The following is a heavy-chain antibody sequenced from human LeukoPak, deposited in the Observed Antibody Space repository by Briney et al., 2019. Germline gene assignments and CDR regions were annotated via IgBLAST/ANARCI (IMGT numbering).Heavy chain of an antibody. CDR2: IYCSGST. J-gene: IGHJ6*02. D-gene: IGHD6-13*01. CDR3: ARDFRIAAAGKGYYYYGMDV. CDR1: GGSISSYY. V-gene: IGHV4-59*01. Sequence: SETLSLTCTVSGGSISSYYWSWIRQPPGKGLEWIGYIYCSGSTNYNPSLKSRVTISVDTSKNQFSLKLSSVTAADTAVYYCARDFRIAAAGKGYYYYGMDVWGQGTTVTVSS.